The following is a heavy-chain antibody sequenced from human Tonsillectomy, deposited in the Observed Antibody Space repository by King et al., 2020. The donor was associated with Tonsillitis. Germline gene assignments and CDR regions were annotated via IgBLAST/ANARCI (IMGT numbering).Heavy chain of an antibody. CDR1: GYTFTGYG. Sequence: QLVQSGTEVKKPGASVKVSCKASGYTFTGYGISWVRQAPGQGLEWMGRISTSTGNTKFSQKFQGRVTLTTDTSATTAHMELTNLRSDDTAVYFCAREDYSTSLYYCHGMDVWGQGTTVTVSS. J-gene: IGHJ6*02. V-gene: IGHV1-18*04. CDR2: ISTSTGNT. CDR3: AREDYSTSLYYCHGMDV. D-gene: IGHD4-11*01.